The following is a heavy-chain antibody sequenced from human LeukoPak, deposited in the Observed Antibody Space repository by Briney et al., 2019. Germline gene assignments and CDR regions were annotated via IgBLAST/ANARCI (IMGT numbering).Heavy chain of an antibody. CDR1: GYTFTSYY. V-gene: IGHV1-46*01. Sequence: ASVKVSCKASGYTFTSYYMHWVRQAPGQGLEWMGIINPSGGGTSYAQKFQGRVTMTRDTSTSTVYMELSSLRSEDTAVYYCARDQVAMANYYYYGMDVWGQGTTVTVSS. D-gene: IGHD5-12*01. CDR3: ARDQVAMANYYYYGMDV. CDR2: INPSGGGT. J-gene: IGHJ6*02.